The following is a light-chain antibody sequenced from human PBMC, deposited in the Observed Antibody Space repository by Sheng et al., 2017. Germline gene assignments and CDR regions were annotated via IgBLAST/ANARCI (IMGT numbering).Light chain of an antibody. CDR1: QSIIYS. J-gene: IGKJ4*01. V-gene: IGKV4-1*01. CDR3: QQYYSAPLT. CDR2: WAS. Sequence: DIVMTQSPDSLAVSLGERATINCKSSQSIIYSLGWYQQKPGQPPKLIIYWASIREPGVPDRFSGSGSGTYFSLTISSLQAEDVAVYYCQQYYSAPLTFGGGTKVEIK.